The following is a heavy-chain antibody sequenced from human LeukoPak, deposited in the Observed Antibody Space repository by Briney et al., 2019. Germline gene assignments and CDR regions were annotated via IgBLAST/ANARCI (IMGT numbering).Heavy chain of an antibody. CDR1: GYTFTSYY. V-gene: IGHV1-46*01. D-gene: IGHD6-13*01. CDR2: INPSGGST. J-gene: IGHJ4*02. CDR3: ARCMAAGMTFDY. Sequence: ASVKVSCEASGYTFTSYYMHWVRQAPGQGLEWMGIINPSGGSTSYAQKFQGRVTMTRDTSTSTVYMELSSLRSEDTAVYYCARCMAAGMTFDYWGQGTLVTVSS.